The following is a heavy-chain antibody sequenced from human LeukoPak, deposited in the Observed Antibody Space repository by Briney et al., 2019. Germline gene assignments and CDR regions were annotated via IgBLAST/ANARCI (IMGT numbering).Heavy chain of an antibody. J-gene: IGHJ4*02. Sequence: PGRSLRLSCAASGFTFSSYGMHWVRQAPGKGLEWVAVIWYDGSNKYYADSVKGRFTISRDNSKNTLYLQMNSLRAEDTAVYYCAKDRARYYYDSSGYLDYWGQGTLVTVSS. CDR2: IWYDGSNK. CDR3: AKDRARYYYDSSGYLDY. V-gene: IGHV3-33*06. D-gene: IGHD3-22*01. CDR1: GFTFSSYG.